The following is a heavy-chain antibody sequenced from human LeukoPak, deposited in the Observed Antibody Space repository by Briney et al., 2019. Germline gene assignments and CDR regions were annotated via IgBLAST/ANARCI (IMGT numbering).Heavy chain of an antibody. CDR1: GGSISSGSYY. V-gene: IGHV4-61*02. CDR2: IYTSGST. J-gene: IGHJ4*02. D-gene: IGHD3-16*02. Sequence: SQTLSLTCTVSGGSISSGSYYWSWIRQPAGKGLEWIGRIYTSGSTNYNPSLKSRVTISVDTSKNQFSLKLSSVTAADTAVYYCARVLTYYDYVWGSYRYQHFDYWGQGTLVTVSS. CDR3: ARVLTYYDYVWGSYRYQHFDY.